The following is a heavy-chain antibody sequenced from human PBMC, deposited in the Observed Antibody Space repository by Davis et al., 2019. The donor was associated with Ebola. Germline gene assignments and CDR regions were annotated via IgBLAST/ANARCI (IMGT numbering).Heavy chain of an antibody. Sequence: GESLKISCAASGFTFSDYYMSRIRQAPGKGLEWVSYISSSGSTIYYADSVKGRFTISRDNAKNSLYLQMNSLRAEDTAVYYCARWLRGSYYYYGMDVWGQGTTVTVSS. CDR1: GFTFSDYY. CDR2: ISSSGSTI. D-gene: IGHD5-12*01. V-gene: IGHV3-11*01. J-gene: IGHJ6*02. CDR3: ARWLRGSYYYYGMDV.